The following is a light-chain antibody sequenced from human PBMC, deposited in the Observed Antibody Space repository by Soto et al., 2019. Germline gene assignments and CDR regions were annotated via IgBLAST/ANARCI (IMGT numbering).Light chain of an antibody. J-gene: IGLJ2*01. V-gene: IGLV2-23*01. CDR3: CSYAASTTYVV. Sequence: QSVLTQPASVSGSPGQSITISCTGTSSDVGNFKFVSRYQQHPGKAPNLLIYEGYKRPSEVSNRFSGSKSGNTASLTISGLQAEDEADYHCCSYAASTTYVVFGGGTKLTVL. CDR2: EGY. CDR1: SSDVGNFKF.